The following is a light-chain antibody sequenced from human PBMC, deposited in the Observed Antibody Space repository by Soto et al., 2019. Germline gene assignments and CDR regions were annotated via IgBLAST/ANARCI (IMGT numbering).Light chain of an antibody. J-gene: IGKJ2*01. Sequence: EIQMTQSPSSLSASLGDRVTITCQASQDINDYSNWYQQKPGKAPRRLIYGASFLEAGVPSRFSGSGSGTHFTLTISGLQPEDVATYYCQQYDSLPYTVGQGTRLEIK. CDR2: GAS. CDR1: QDINDY. CDR3: QQYDSLPYT. V-gene: IGKV1-33*01.